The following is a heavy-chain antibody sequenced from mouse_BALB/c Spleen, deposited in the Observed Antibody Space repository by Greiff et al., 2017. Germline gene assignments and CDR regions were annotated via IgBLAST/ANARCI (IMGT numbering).Heavy chain of an antibody. Sequence: EVMLVESGGGLVKPGGSLKLSCAASGFAFSSYDMSWVRQTPEKRLEWVAYISSGGGSTYYPDTVKGRFTISRDNAKNTLYLQMSSLKSEDTAMYYCAGQEGSSSAWFAYWGQGTLVTVSA. CDR3: AGQEGSSSAWFAY. CDR1: GFAFSSYD. D-gene: IGHD1-1*01. J-gene: IGHJ3*01. CDR2: ISSGGGST. V-gene: IGHV5-12-1*01.